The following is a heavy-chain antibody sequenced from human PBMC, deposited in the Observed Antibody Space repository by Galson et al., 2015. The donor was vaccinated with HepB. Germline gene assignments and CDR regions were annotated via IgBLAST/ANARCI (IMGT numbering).Heavy chain of an antibody. CDR2: ISYDGSNK. CDR3: AKDRGGIAATGTCWFDP. D-gene: IGHD6-13*01. Sequence: SLRLSCAASGFTFSSYGMHWVRQAPGKGLEWVAVISYDGSNKYYADSVKGRFTISRDNSKNTLYLQMNSLRAEDTAVYYCAKDRGGIAATGTCWFDPWGQGTLVTVSS. J-gene: IGHJ5*02. CDR1: GFTFSSYG. V-gene: IGHV3-30*18.